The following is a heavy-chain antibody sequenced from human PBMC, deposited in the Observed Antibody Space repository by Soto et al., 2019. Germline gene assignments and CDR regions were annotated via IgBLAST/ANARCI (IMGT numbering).Heavy chain of an antibody. V-gene: IGHV4-39*01. CDR1: GGSITSSFY. CDR2: IYGTGNT. J-gene: IGHJ6*02. CDR3: RCSSRYSSDF. Sequence: QLQLQESGPGLVKPSETLSLSCTVSGGSITSSFYWGWSRQHPGKGREWRGSIYGTGNTYYNPSLQVRITIAADKTKNQFTLNPISVAAADTDVYYCRCSSRYSSDFWGQGATVTVSS. D-gene: IGHD6-13*01.